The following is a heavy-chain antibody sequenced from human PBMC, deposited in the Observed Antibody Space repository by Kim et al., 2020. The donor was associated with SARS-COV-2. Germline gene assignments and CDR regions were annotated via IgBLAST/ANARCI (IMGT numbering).Heavy chain of an antibody. CDR2: IYHSGST. CDR1: GGSISSSNW. J-gene: IGHJ6*02. V-gene: IGHV4-4*02. CDR3: ARVDSSGWYEANYYGMDV. Sequence: SETLSLTCAVSGGSISSSNWCSWVRQPPGKGLEWIGEIYHSGSTNYNPSLKSRVTISVDKSKNQFSLKLSSVTAADTAVYYCARVDSSGWYEANYYGMDVWGQATTVTVS. D-gene: IGHD6-19*01.